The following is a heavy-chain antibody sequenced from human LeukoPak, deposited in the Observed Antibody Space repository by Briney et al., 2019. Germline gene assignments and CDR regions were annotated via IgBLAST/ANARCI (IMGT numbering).Heavy chain of an antibody. CDR1: GGSFSGYY. J-gene: IGHJ4*02. Sequence: SETLSLTCAVYGGSFSGYYWSWIRQPPGKGLEWIGEIYHSGSTNYNPSLKSRVTISVDKSKNQFSLKLSSVTAADTAVYYCARVRYYGSGSSDWGQGTLVTVSS. V-gene: IGHV4-34*01. CDR3: ARVRYYGSGSSD. D-gene: IGHD3-10*01. CDR2: IYHSGST.